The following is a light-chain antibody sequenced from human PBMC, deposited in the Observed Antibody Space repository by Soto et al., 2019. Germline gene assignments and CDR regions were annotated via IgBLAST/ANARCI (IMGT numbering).Light chain of an antibody. CDR2: DAS. J-gene: IGKJ1*01. CDR1: QSVSTS. CDR3: QVRDVWPT. Sequence: IVLTQSPATLSLSPGERAALSCRASQSVSTSLAWYQHKPGQAPRLIIYDASKRAPGIPARFSGSGSGTDFTLTISSPEPEDSAVYYCQVRDVWPTFGQGT. V-gene: IGKV3-11*01.